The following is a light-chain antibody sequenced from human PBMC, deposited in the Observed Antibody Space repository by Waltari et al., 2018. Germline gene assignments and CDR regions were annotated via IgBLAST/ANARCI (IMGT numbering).Light chain of an antibody. J-gene: IGLJ2*01. CDR1: NSNIGAGYG. CDR2: GNS. V-gene: IGLV1-40*01. Sequence: QSVLTQPPSVSGAPGQRVTIPCPWSNSNIGAGYGVLLSQHLPGAAPKLLIYGNSYRPSGVADRFSGSKSGTSGSLAITGLQADDEATYYCQSYDSSLSASVFGGGTTVTVL. CDR3: QSYDSSLSASV.